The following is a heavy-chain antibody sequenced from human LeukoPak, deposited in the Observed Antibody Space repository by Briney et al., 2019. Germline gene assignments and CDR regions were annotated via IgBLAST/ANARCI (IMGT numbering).Heavy chain of an antibody. CDR2: INHSGST. D-gene: IGHD2-21*02. V-gene: IGHV4-34*01. J-gene: IGHJ5*02. CDR1: GGSFSGYY. Sequence: PSETLSLTCAVYGGSFSGYYWSWIRQPPGKGLEWIGEINHSGSTNYNPSLKSRVTISVDTSKNQFSLKLSSVTAADTAVYYCAREDSGDYRNWFDPWGQGTLVTVSS. CDR3: AREDSGDYRNWFDP.